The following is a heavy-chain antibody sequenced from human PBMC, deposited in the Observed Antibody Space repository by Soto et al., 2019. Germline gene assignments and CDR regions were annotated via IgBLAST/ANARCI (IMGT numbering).Heavy chain of an antibody. J-gene: IGHJ4*02. Sequence: SETLSLTCTVSGGSISGSYWSWIRQPPGKGLELIGHIYYSGSTNYNPSLKSRVTMSLDTSKNQFSLKLSSVTAADTAVYYCARHSAQGCSNNNCYRHFDYWGQGTLVTVSS. V-gene: IGHV4-59*08. D-gene: IGHD2-2*01. CDR2: IYYSGST. CDR3: ARHSAQGCSNNNCYRHFDY. CDR1: GGSISGSY.